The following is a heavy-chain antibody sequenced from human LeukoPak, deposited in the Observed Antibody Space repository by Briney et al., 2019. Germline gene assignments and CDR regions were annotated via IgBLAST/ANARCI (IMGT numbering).Heavy chain of an antibody. CDR3: ARDGYYYDSSGYYGKFDY. D-gene: IGHD3-22*01. J-gene: IGHJ4*02. CDR1: GGSISSYY. Sequence: SETLSLTCTVSGGSISSYYWSWIRQPAGKGLEWIGRIYTSGSTNYNPSLKGRVTMSVDTSKNQFSLKLSSVTAADTAVYCCARDGYYYDSSGYYGKFDYWGQGTQVTVSS. V-gene: IGHV4-4*07. CDR2: IYTSGST.